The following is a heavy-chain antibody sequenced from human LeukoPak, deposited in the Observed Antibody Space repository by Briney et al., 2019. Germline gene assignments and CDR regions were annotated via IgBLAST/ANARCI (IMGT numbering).Heavy chain of an antibody. V-gene: IGHV1-2*02. CDR3: ARSRPGESGTTGTTGY. J-gene: IGHJ4*02. CDR1: GYTFTGYY. CDR2: INPNSGGT. D-gene: IGHD1-1*01. Sequence: ASVKVSCKASGYTFTGYYMHWVRQAPGQGLEWMGWINPNSGGTNYAQKFQGRVTMTRDTSISTAYMELSSLRSEDTAVYYCARSRPGESGTTGTTGYWGQGTLVTVSS.